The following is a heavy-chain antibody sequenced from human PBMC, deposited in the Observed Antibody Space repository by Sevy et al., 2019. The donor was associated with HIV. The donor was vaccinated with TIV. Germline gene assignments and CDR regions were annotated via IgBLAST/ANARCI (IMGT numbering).Heavy chain of an antibody. J-gene: IGHJ4*02. Sequence: ASVKVSCKASGYTFTNYYMHWVRQAPGQGLEWMGIINPSGGSTSYAQKFQGRVTMTRDTSTSTVYMELSGLRSEDTAVYYCARAFNVGSGSHISGPLDYWGQGTLVTVSS. CDR1: GYTFTNYY. CDR3: ARAFNVGSGSHISGPLDY. V-gene: IGHV1-46*01. D-gene: IGHD3-10*01. CDR2: INPSGGST.